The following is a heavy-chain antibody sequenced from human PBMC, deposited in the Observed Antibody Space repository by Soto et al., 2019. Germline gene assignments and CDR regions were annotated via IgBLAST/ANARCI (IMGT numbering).Heavy chain of an antibody. CDR1: GGSISSVGYY. D-gene: IGHD2-8*01. CDR3: ARARGECTNGVCYDWFDP. CDR2: IYYSGST. V-gene: IGHV4-31*03. Sequence: PSETLSLTCTVSGGSISSVGYYWIWIRQHPGKGLEWIGYIYYSGSTYYNPSLKSRVTISVDTSKNQFSLKLSSVTAADTAVYYCARARGECTNGVCYDWFDPWGQGTLVTVSS. J-gene: IGHJ5*02.